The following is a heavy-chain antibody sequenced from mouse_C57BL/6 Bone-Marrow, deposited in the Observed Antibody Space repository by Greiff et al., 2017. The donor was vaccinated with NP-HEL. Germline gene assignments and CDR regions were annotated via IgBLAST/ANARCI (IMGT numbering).Heavy chain of an antibody. Sequence: VKLQESGAELARPGASVKLSCKASGYTFTSYGISWVKQRTGQGLEWIGEIYPRSGNTYYNEKFKGKATLTADKSSSTAYMELRSLTSEDSAVYFCARWKLRSYYFDYWGQGTTLTVSS. CDR2: IYPRSGNT. CDR1: GYTFTSYG. CDR3: ARWKLRSYYFDY. V-gene: IGHV1-81*01. J-gene: IGHJ2*01. D-gene: IGHD3-2*02.